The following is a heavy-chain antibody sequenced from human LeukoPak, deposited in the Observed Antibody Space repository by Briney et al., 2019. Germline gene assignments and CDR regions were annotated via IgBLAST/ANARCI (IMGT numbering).Heavy chain of an antibody. CDR1: GSSFTGNY. V-gene: IGHV1-2*06. Sequence: ASVTVSLTGSGSSFTGNYLYWVRQAHPQGIEWVGRINPHRGGTNYAQKFQCRGTMTRVTSPSTAYVELSRLRADDTALYYGAIDYRGYCSRGICYYGPQPYYFDYLGQGTLVTDSS. CDR2: INPHRGGT. J-gene: IGHJ4*02. D-gene: IGHD2-15*01. CDR3: AIDYRGYCSRGICYYGPQPYYFDY.